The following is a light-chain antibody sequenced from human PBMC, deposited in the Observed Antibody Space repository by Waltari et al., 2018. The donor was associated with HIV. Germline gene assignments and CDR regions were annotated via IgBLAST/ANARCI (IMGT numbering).Light chain of an antibody. J-gene: IGLJ2*01. V-gene: IGLV1-40*01. CDR1: SSNIGAGYD. CDR3: QSYDSSLSGSV. Sequence: QAVLPQPPSVSGAPGPRVTISCTGSSSNIGAGYDVPWYQQLPGKAPKLLIYGNSNRPSGVPDRFSGSKSGTSASLAIAGLQAEDEAEYYCQSYDSSLSGSVFGGGTKLTVL. CDR2: GNS.